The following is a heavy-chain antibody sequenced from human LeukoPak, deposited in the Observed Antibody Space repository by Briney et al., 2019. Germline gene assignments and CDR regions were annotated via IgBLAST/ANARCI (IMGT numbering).Heavy chain of an antibody. Sequence: PGGSLRLSCAASGFTFSENTIHWVRQAPGKGLEWVSVIYSGGSTYYADSVKGRFTISRDNSKDTLYLQTNSLRAEDTAVYYCARAMYGGNSGFYYLDYWGQGTLVTVSS. CDR3: ARAMYGGNSGFYYLDY. V-gene: IGHV3-66*01. D-gene: IGHD4-23*01. CDR1: GFTFSENT. J-gene: IGHJ4*02. CDR2: IYSGGST.